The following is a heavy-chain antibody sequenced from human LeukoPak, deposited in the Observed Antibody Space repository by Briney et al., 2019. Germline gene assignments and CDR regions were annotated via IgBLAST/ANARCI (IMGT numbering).Heavy chain of an antibody. Sequence: ASVKVSCKASGYTFTSYDINWVRQATGQGLEWMGWMNPNSGNTGYAQKFQGRVTITADESTSTAYMELSSLRSEDTAVYYCARVVIAVAGPEVYYYYYGMDVWGQGTTVTVSS. CDR3: ARVVIAVAGPEVYYYYYGMDV. CDR1: GYTFTSYD. D-gene: IGHD6-19*01. J-gene: IGHJ6*02. V-gene: IGHV1-8*01. CDR2: MNPNSGNT.